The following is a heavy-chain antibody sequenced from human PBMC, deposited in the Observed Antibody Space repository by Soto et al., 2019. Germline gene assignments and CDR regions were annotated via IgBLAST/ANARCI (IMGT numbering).Heavy chain of an antibody. CDR1: GASISSGNW. Sequence: VQLQESGPGLVKPSGTLSLTCAVSGASISSGNWWSWVRQSPGKGVEWIGEIYHSGSTNHNPSLKSRVIISLDKSRNQFSLKLSSVTAADTAVYFCASHRGNTFGPYDDWGQGTQVTVSS. V-gene: IGHV4-4*02. CDR3: ASHRGNTFGPYDD. J-gene: IGHJ4*01. D-gene: IGHD3-16*01. CDR2: IYHSGST.